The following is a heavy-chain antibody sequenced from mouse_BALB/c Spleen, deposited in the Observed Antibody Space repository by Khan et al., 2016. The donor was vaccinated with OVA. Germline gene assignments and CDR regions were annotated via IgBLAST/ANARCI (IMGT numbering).Heavy chain of an antibody. J-gene: IGHJ4*01. Sequence: LVESGPELKKPGETVRISCKASGYTFTTAGMQWVQQMPGKGLKWIGWINTHSGVPKYAEDFKGRFAFSLETSASTVYLQITNLKNEDTATYFCARGGAAFDRNDGGAMDYWGQGTSVTVSS. CDR2: INTHSGVP. CDR3: ARGGAAFDRNDGGAMDY. D-gene: IGHD2-12*01. V-gene: IGHV9-4*02. CDR1: GYTFTTAG.